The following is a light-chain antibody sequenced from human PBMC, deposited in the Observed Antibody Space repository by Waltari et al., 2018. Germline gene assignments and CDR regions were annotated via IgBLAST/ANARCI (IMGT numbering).Light chain of an antibody. CDR1: QTISSW. V-gene: IGKV1-5*03. Sequence: DIQMTQSPSTLSASVGNSITITCRASQTISSWLAWYQQKPGKAPKLLIYKASSLESGVPSRFSGSGSGTEFTLTISSLQPDDFATYYCQQYNSYSPQFGQGTKVEIK. CDR2: KAS. J-gene: IGKJ1*01. CDR3: QQYNSYSPQ.